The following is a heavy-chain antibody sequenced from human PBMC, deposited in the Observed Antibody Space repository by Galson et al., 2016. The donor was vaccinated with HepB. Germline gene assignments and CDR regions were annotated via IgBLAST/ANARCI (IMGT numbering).Heavy chain of an antibody. CDR2: ISYDGSNK. CDR1: GFTFSSYR. D-gene: IGHD4-11*01. Sequence: FLRLSCAASGFTFSSYRMHWVRQAPGKGLGWVAVISYDGSNKYYADSVKGRFTISRDNSKNTLYLQMNSLRAEDTAVYYCVRDKVTPGTNWFDPWGQGTLVTVSS. V-gene: IGHV3-30*03. J-gene: IGHJ5*02. CDR3: VRDKVTPGTNWFDP.